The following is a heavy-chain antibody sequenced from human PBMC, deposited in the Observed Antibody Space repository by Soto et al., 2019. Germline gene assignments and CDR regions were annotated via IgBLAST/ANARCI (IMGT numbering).Heavy chain of an antibody. CDR3: ASGPIYSGYDRYYFDY. CDR2: IYPGDSDT. Sequence: GGSLKISWKGSGYSFTSYWIGWVRQRPGKGLEWVGIIYPGDSDTRYSPSFQGQVTISAAKSISTAYLQWSSLKASETAMYYCASGPIYSGYDRYYFDYWGQGTLVTVSS. V-gene: IGHV5-51*01. D-gene: IGHD5-12*01. J-gene: IGHJ4*02. CDR1: GYSFTSYW.